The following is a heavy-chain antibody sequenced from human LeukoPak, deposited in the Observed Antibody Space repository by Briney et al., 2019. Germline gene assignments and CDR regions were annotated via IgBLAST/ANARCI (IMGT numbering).Heavy chain of an antibody. V-gene: IGHV3-11*06. J-gene: IGHJ4*02. CDR1: GFTFSDYY. Sequence: GGSLRLSCAASGFTFSDYYMSWIRQAPGKGLEWVSYISSSSSYTNYADSVKGRFTISRDNAKNSLYLQMNSLRAEDTAVYYCARDMSSSRNFDYWGQGTLATVSS. CDR2: ISSSSSYT. D-gene: IGHD6-13*01. CDR3: ARDMSSSRNFDY.